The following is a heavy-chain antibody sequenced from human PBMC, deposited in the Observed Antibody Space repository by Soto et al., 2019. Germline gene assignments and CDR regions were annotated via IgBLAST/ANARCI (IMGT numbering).Heavy chain of an antibody. D-gene: IGHD2-2*01. CDR3: ARGHCSSTSCYGSDYYYGLDV. V-gene: IGHV1-2*02. J-gene: IGHJ6*02. CDR2: INPNSGDT. CDR1: GYTFTGYY. Sequence: ASVKVSCKASGYTFTGYYMHWVRQAPGQGLEWMGWINPNSGDTSYAQKFQGRVTMTRDTSITTAYMELSRLRSDDTAVFYCARGHCSSTSCYGSDYYYGLDVWGRGTTVTVSS.